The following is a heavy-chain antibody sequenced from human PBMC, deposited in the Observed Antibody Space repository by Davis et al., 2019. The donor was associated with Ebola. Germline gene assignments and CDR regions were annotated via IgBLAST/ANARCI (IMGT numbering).Heavy chain of an antibody. D-gene: IGHD1-26*01. J-gene: IGHJ6*02. CDR2: ISAGWTII. V-gene: IGHV3-11*01. CDR1: GFTFGDYF. CDR3: ARAQLRATTFVRTGGMNV. Sequence: PGGSLRLSCAASGFTFGDYFMSWIRQAPGKGLEWISYISAGWTIIYYADSVKGRFTISRDNAKISLYLQMSSLRAEDAAVYYCARAQLRATTFVRTGGMNVCGQGTTVTVSS.